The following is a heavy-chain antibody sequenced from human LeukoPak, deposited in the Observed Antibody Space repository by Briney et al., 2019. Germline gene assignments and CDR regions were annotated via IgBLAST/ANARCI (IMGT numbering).Heavy chain of an antibody. CDR3: ARAIGSYPLFDY. CDR2: VYYGRSP. CDR1: GDSISRSTYY. Sequence: SETLSLTCTVSGDSISRSTYYWAWIRQPPGKGLEWIGSVYYGRSPYFNPSLESRATISVDTSKSHFSLKMSSVTAADTAVYYCARAIGSYPLFDYWGQGTLVTVSS. V-gene: IGHV4-39*02. D-gene: IGHD1-26*01. J-gene: IGHJ4*02.